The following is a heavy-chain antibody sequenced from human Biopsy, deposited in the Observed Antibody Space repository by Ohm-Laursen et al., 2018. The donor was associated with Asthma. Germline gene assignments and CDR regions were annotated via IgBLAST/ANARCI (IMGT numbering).Heavy chain of an antibody. CDR1: GASITTSPSY. J-gene: IGHJ2*01. CDR3: ARVPTTLRYFDL. V-gene: IGHV4-39*07. Sequence: GTLSPTCTVSGASITTSPSYWSWLRLLPGKGLEWIGCIYYSGETFFNPSLKNPLFMSLDSSKNQFSLKLSSVTAAGTAVYYCARVPTTLRYFDLWGRGTLVTVSS. CDR2: IYYSGET. D-gene: IGHD2-15*01.